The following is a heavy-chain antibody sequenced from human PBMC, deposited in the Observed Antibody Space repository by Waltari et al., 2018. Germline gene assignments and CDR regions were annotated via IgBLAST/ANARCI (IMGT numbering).Heavy chain of an antibody. J-gene: IGHJ5*02. CDR2: ISSNGGST. CDR3: EREVAYDYVWGSDRYTWFDP. CDR1: GFTFSSYA. D-gene: IGHD3-16*02. V-gene: IGHV3-64*01. Sequence: EVQLVESGGGLVQPGGSLRLSCAASGFTFSSYAMHWVRQAPGKGLEYVSAISSNGGSTYYANSVKGRLTISRDNSKNTLYLQMGRLRAEDMAVYYCEREVAYDYVWGSDRYTWFDPWGQGTLVTVSS.